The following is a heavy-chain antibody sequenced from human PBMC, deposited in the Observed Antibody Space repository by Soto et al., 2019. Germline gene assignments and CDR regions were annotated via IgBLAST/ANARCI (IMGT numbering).Heavy chain of an antibody. J-gene: IGHJ4*02. CDR2: ISYDGTIK. V-gene: IGHV3-30*04. CDR3: ARDLTGYGYDY. Sequence: QVQLVESGGGVVQPGRSLKLSCADSGFTFSSYAMHWVRQAPGKGLEWVAIISYDGTIKYYADSVKGRFTISSDNSKYTPYLQMKSLRAEDRAVYYCARDLTGYGYDYWGQGTLVTVYS. D-gene: IGHD5-18*01. CDR1: GFTFSSYA.